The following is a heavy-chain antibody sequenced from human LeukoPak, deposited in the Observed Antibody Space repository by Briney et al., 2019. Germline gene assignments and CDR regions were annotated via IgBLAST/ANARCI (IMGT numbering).Heavy chain of an antibody. D-gene: IGHD3-10*01. Sequence: ASVKVSCKASGYTFTGYYMHWVRQAPGQGLEWMGWINPNSGGTNYAQKFQGRVTMTRDTSISTAYMELSRLRSDDTAVYYCARVGLRGYYYGSGSYFPDYWGQGTLVTVPS. CDR3: ARVGLRGYYYGSGSYFPDY. CDR1: GYTFTGYY. J-gene: IGHJ4*02. V-gene: IGHV1-2*02. CDR2: INPNSGGT.